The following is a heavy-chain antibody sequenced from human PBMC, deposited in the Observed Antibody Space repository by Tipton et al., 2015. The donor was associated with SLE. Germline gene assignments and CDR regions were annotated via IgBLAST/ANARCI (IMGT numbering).Heavy chain of an antibody. CDR1: GYTFNSYG. J-gene: IGHJ4*02. CDR3: ARNSGSGSYYNVLDY. D-gene: IGHD3-10*01. Sequence: QVQLVQSGAEVKKPGASVKVSCKASGYTFNSYGISWVRQAPGQGLEWMGWISGYNGNTNYAQKVQDRVTMTTDTSTNTAYMELRSLRSDDTAVYYCARNSGSGSYYNVLDYWGQGTLVTVSS. CDR2: ISGYNGNT. V-gene: IGHV1-18*01.